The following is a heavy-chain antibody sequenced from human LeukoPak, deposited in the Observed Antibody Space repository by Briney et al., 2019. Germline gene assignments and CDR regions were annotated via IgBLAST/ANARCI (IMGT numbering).Heavy chain of an antibody. CDR1: RFTFDDYG. Sequence: GGSLRLSCAASRFTFDDYGMSWVRQAPGKGLEWVSGINWNGGSTGYADSVKGRFTISRDNAKYSLYLQMNSLRAEDTALYYCAKSYGGNSVGAFDIWGQGTMVTVSS. J-gene: IGHJ3*02. CDR3: AKSYGGNSVGAFDI. D-gene: IGHD4-23*01. V-gene: IGHV3-20*04. CDR2: INWNGGST.